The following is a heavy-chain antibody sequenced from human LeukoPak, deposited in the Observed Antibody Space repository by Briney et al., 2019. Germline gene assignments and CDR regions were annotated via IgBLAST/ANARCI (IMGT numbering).Heavy chain of an antibody. CDR2: IYHSGST. CDR3: ARGAFDYYDSSGYYYEGRPYYFAY. J-gene: IGHJ4*02. Sequence: SETLSLTCTVSGYSISSGYYWGWIRQPPGKGLEWIGSIYHSGSTYYNPSLKSRVTISVDTSKNQFSLKMSSVTAADTAVYYCARGAFDYYDSSGYYYEGRPYYFAYWGQGTLVTVSS. CDR1: GYSISSGYY. V-gene: IGHV4-38-2*02. D-gene: IGHD3-22*01.